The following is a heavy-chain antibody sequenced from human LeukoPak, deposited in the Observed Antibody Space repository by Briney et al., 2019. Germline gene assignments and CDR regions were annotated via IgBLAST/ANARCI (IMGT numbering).Heavy chain of an antibody. CDR2: VNSNVYST. V-gene: IGHV3-64D*09. D-gene: IGHD6-19*01. CDR1: GFTFSTYA. CDR3: VKDSKSSGWYVPPNFDY. J-gene: IGHJ4*02. Sequence: GGPLRLSCSASGFTFSTYAMHWVRQAPGKGLEYVSSVNSNVYSTHYADSVKGRFAISRDNSKNTLYLQMSSLRTEDTAVYYCVKDSKSSGWYVPPNFDYWGQGPLVRVSS.